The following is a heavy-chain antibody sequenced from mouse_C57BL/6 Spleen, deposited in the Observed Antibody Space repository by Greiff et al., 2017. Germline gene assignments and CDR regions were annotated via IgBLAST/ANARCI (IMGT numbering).Heavy chain of an antibody. V-gene: IGHV5-4*01. CDR2: ISDGGSYT. CDR1: GFTFSSYA. D-gene: IGHD2-12*01. CDR3: ARDLRRLPYYAMDY. J-gene: IGHJ4*01. Sequence: EVKLVESGVGLVKPGGSLKLSCAASGFTFSSYAMSWVRQTPEKRLEWVATISDGGSYTYYPDNVKGRFTISRDNSKNNLYLQMSHLKSEDTAMYYCARDLRRLPYYAMDYWGQGTSVTVSS.